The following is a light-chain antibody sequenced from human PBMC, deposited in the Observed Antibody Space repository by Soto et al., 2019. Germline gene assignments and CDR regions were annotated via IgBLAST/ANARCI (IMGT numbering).Light chain of an antibody. CDR3: QQYDYLPPYT. Sequence: DIQMTQSPSSLSASVGDRVTITCQASQDIINYLNWYQQKPGKAPKLLIYDASNLETGVPSRFSGSGSGTDFTFTISSLQPEDIATYYCQQYDYLPPYTFGQGTTLEIK. CDR1: QDIINY. V-gene: IGKV1-33*01. CDR2: DAS. J-gene: IGKJ2*01.